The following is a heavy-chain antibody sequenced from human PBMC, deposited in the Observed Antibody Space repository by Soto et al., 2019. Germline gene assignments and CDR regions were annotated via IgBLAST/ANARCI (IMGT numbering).Heavy chain of an antibody. CDR1: GYTFTTYW. CDR2: IYPGDSNT. Sequence: PGESLKISCKGSGYTFTTYWIGWVRQMPGKGLEWMGIIYPGDSNTRYSPSFQGQVTISADKSISTAYLQWSSLKASDTAMYYCERGAYGGNPKATFYICGQGKMVTV. D-gene: IGHD4-17*01. CDR3: ERGAYGGNPKATFYI. J-gene: IGHJ3*02. V-gene: IGHV5-51*03.